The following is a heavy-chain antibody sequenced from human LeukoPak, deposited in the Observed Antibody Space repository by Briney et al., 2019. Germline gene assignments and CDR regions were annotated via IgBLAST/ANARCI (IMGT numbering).Heavy chain of an antibody. CDR2: IYYSGST. V-gene: IGHV4-39*01. CDR1: GGSISSSSYY. D-gene: IGHD2-15*01. J-gene: IGHJ4*02. CDR3: ARHSVATQYSDY. Sequence: SETLSLTCTVSGGSISSSSYYWGWIRQPPGKGRVWIGCIYYSGSTYYNPSLKSRVTISVDTSTNQFSMKLRSVTAADTAVYYCARHSVATQYSDYWGQGTLVTVSS.